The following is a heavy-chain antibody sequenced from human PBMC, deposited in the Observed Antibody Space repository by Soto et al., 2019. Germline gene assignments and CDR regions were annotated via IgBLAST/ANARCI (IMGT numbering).Heavy chain of an antibody. CDR1: GGTFSIYA. D-gene: IGHD4-17*01. CDR3: ARGVGDYVGYYYGMDV. J-gene: IGHJ6*02. Sequence: GASVKVSCKASGGTFSIYAISWGRQAPGQGLEWMGGIIPIFGTANYAQKFQGRVTITADESTSTAYMELSSLRSEDTAVYYCARGVGDYVGYYYGMDVWGQGTTVTVSS. CDR2: IIPIFGTA. V-gene: IGHV1-69*13.